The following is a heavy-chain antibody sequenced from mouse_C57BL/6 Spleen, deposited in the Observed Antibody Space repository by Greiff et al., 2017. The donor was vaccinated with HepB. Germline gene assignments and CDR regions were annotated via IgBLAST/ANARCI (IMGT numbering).Heavy chain of an antibody. CDR2: INPGSSGT. D-gene: IGHD1-3*01. Sequence: QVQLQQSGAELVRPGTSVKVSCKASGYAFTNYLIEWVKQRPGQGLEWIGVINPGSSGTNYNEKFKGKATLTADKSSSTAYMQLSSLTSEDSAVYFCAITPPFAYWGQGTLVTVSA. J-gene: IGHJ3*01. V-gene: IGHV1-54*01. CDR1: GYAFTNYL. CDR3: AITPPFAY.